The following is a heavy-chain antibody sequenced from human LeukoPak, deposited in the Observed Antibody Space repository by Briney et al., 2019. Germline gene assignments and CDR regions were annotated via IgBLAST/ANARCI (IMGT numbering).Heavy chain of an antibody. V-gene: IGHV3-66*01. CDR1: GFSVSSNY. D-gene: IGHD2-2*01. Sequence: PGGSLRLSCAASGFSVSSNYMSWVRQSPGKGLEGVSIIYSGGSTYYADSVKGRFTISRDNSRNTLYLQMNSLRAEDTAVYYCARDSCSSTSCYESWGQGTLVTVSS. CDR3: ARDSCSSTSCYES. CDR2: IYSGGST. J-gene: IGHJ5*02.